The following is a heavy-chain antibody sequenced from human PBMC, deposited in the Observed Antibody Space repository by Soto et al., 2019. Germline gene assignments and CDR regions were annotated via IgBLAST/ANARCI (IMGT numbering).Heavy chain of an antibody. J-gene: IGHJ4*02. D-gene: IGHD1-20*01. V-gene: IGHV1-18*01. CDR3: ARDRNNWNQSSGLARY. CDR1: GYTFTSYC. Sequence: ASVKVSCKASGYTFTSYCISWVRHAPGQGLEWMGWISAYNGNTNYARKLQGRVTMTTDTSTSTAYMELRSLRSDDAAVYYCARDRNNWNQSSGLARYWGQGTLGTVSS. CDR2: ISAYNGNT.